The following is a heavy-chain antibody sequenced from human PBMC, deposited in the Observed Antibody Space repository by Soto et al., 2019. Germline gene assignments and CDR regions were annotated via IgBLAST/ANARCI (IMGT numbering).Heavy chain of an antibody. V-gene: IGHV1-69*12. CDR1: GGTFSSYA. D-gene: IGHD6-13*01. Sequence: QVQLVQSGAEVKKPGSSVKVSCKASGGTFSSYAISWVRQAPGQGLEWMGGIIPIFGTADYAQKVQGRVTMTADESTSPAYRELSSLRSEDTAVYYCASLIAAAGPPHSPRYYYGMDVWGQGTTVTVSS. J-gene: IGHJ6*02. CDR2: IIPIFGTA. CDR3: ASLIAAAGPPHSPRYYYGMDV.